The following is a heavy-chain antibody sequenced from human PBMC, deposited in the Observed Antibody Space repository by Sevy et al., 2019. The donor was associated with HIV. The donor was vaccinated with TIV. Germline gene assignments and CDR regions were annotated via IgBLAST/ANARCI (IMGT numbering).Heavy chain of an antibody. Sequence: GESLKISCAASGFTFTDYYMSWIRQAPGKGLEWLSYISSSDDTIQYADSVKGRFTISRDNAKNSLSLQMNSLRAEDTAVYYCARESRTRFTDCWGQGTLVTVSS. CDR2: ISSSDDTI. J-gene: IGHJ4*02. D-gene: IGHD2-2*01. CDR1: GFTFTDYY. V-gene: IGHV3-11*01. CDR3: ARESRTRFTDC.